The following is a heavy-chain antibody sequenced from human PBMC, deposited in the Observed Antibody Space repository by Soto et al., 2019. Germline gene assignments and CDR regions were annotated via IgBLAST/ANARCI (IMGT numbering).Heavy chain of an antibody. CDR1: GFTFDDYA. CDR3: AKWDDYGDRKEAFDI. V-gene: IGHV3-9*01. CDR2: ISWNSGNI. Sequence: EVQLVESGGGLVQPGRSLRLSCAASGFTFDDYAMHWVQQAPGKGLEWVSGISWNSGNIGYADSVKGRFTISRDNAKNSLYLQMNSLRAEDTALYYCAKWDDYGDRKEAFDIWGQGTMVTVSS. J-gene: IGHJ3*02. D-gene: IGHD4-17*01.